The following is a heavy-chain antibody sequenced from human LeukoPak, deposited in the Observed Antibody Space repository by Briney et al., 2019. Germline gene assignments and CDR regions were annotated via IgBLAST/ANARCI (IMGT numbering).Heavy chain of an antibody. CDR2: IYYSGST. CDR3: ARGGVVGATTFAFDI. Sequence: SETLSLTCTVSGGSISSYYWSWIRQPPGKGLEWIGYIYYSGSTNYNPSLKRRVTISVDTSKNHFSLKLSSVTAADTAVYYCARGGVVGATTFAFDIWGQGTMVTVSS. J-gene: IGHJ3*02. D-gene: IGHD1-26*01. CDR1: GGSISSYY. V-gene: IGHV4-59*01.